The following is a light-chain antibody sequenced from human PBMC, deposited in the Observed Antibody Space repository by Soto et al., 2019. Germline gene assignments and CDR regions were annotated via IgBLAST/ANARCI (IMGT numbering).Light chain of an antibody. CDR1: SSDVGGYDY. V-gene: IGLV2-11*01. CDR2: GVS. Sequence: QSALTQPRSVSGSPGQSVTISCTGSSSDVGGYDYVSWYQQHPGKAPKLMIYGVSQRPSGVPDRFSGSKSGNTASLTISGLQPEDEAHYYCSSYAGSYTWVFGGGTKLTVL. CDR3: SSYAGSYTWV. J-gene: IGLJ3*02.